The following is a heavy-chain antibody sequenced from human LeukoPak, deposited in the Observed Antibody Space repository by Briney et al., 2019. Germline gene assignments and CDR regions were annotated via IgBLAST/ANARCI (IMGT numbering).Heavy chain of an antibody. CDR1: GGTFNSYA. V-gene: IGHV1-69*06. D-gene: IGHD1-26*01. CDR3: AREDDTGRYMGDDAFDI. J-gene: IGHJ3*02. CDR2: IIPMSDTA. Sequence: SVKVSCKASGGTFNSYAISWVRQAPGQGLEWMGGIIPMSDTANYPQKFRGRLTITADIPTSTVYMELSSLRPEDTAVYYCAREDDTGRYMGDDAFDIWGQGTMVTVSS.